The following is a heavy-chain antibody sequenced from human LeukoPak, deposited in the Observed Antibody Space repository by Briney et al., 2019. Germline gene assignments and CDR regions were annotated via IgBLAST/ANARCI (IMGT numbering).Heavy chain of an antibody. J-gene: IGHJ5*02. CDR2: VHHTGRA. CDR1: GDSISGSNYH. CDR3: AREPDA. Sequence: PSETLSLTCTVSGDSISGSNYHWGWIRQPPGKGLEWLVTVHHTGRAFYNPSLRGRTTVSVDTSKNQFSLKLTSVTAADTAVYCCAREPDAWGQGTLVTVSS. V-gene: IGHV4-39*07.